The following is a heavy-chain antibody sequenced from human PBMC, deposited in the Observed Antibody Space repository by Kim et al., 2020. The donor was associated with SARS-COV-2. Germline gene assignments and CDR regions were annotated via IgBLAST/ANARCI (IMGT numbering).Heavy chain of an antibody. Sequence: ADTMRGRFTISRDSARNSLYLQMDSLGDEDTAVYYCARDCVVRGLGGFDSWGQGTLVTVSS. D-gene: IGHD3-10*01. V-gene: IGHV3-48*02. J-gene: IGHJ4*02. CDR3: ARDCVVRGLGGFDS.